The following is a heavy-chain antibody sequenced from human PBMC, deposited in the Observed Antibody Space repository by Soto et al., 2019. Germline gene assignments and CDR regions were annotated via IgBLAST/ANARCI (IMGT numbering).Heavy chain of an antibody. Sequence: GGSLRLSCASSGFPFSSYSMNWVRQAPGKGLEWVSSISSSSSYIYYADSVKGRFTISRDNAKNSLYLQMNSLRAEDTAVYYCARDVLRYFDWSPLLDVWGQGTTVTVSS. J-gene: IGHJ6*02. V-gene: IGHV3-21*01. CDR2: ISSSSSYI. CDR1: GFPFSSYS. CDR3: ARDVLRYFDWSPLLDV. D-gene: IGHD3-9*01.